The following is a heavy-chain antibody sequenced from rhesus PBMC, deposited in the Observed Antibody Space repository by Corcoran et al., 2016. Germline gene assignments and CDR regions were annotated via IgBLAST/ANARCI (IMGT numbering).Heavy chain of an antibody. CDR3: ARQSWYWYFDL. J-gene: IGHJ2*01. Sequence: EVQLVQSGAEVKKPGAYVKISCKASGYTFTAHYLNWVRQAPGKGLAWMGRVDTEDGEADYAQKLQGRVTITADMYTDTAYMELSSLRSEDTAVYYCARQSWYWYFDLWGPGTPITISS. CDR2: VDTEDGEA. D-gene: IGHD1-38*01. CDR1: GYTFTAHY. V-gene: IGHV1-111*02.